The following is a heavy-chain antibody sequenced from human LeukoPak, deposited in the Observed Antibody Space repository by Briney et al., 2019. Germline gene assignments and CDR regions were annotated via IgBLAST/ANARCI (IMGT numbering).Heavy chain of an antibody. CDR1: EYTFTDYA. J-gene: IGHJ4*02. CDR2: INAGNGNT. CDR3: ARDVVPAGVGTFDY. Sequence: ASVKVSCKASEYTFTDYAINWVRQAPGQRLGWMGWINAGNGNTKYSQKFQGRVTITRDTSASTAYMELSSLRSEDTAVYYCARDVVPAGVGTFDYWGQGTLVTVSS. V-gene: IGHV1-3*01. D-gene: IGHD2-2*01.